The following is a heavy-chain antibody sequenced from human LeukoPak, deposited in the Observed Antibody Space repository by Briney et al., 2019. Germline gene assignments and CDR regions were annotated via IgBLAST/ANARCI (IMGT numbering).Heavy chain of an antibody. D-gene: IGHD3-22*01. V-gene: IGHV4-31*03. CDR2: IQSSGST. CDR1: GGSLSSGGYY. Sequence: PSQTLSLTCTVSGGSLSSGGYYWSWIRQHPGRGLEWIGYIQSSGSTYYNPSLKSRVTISVDTSKKQFSLRLSSVTAADTAVYYCARHAYYYDRSGSYEAFDIWGQGTMVTVSS. CDR3: ARHAYYYDRSGSYEAFDI. J-gene: IGHJ3*02.